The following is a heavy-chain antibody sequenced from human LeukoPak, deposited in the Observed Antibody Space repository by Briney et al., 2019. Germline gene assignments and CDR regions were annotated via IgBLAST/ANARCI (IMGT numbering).Heavy chain of an antibody. CDR1: GGSISSYY. V-gene: IGHV4-4*07. CDR3: ARDKRLVVPAAIGYYYYMDV. D-gene: IGHD2-2*02. CDR2: INTSGST. Sequence: SETLSLTCTVSGGSISSYYWSWIRQPAGKGLEWIGRINTSGSTNYNPSLKSRVTMSVDTSKNQFSLKLSSVTAADTAVYYCARDKRLVVPAAIGYYYYMDVWGKGTTVTVSS. J-gene: IGHJ6*03.